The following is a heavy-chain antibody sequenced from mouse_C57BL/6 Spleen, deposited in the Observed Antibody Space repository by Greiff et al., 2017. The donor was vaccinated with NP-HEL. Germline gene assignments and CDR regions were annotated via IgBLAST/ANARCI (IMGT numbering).Heavy chain of an antibody. CDR2: IWRGGST. J-gene: IGHJ3*01. CDR3: AKMGYYGSSPWFAY. V-gene: IGHV2-5*01. CDR1: GFSLTSYG. Sequence: VKLVESGPGLVQPSQSLSITCTVSGFSLTSYGVHWVRQSPGKGLEWLGVIWRGGSTDYNAAFMSRLSITKDNSKSQVFFKMNSLQADDTAIYYCAKMGYYGSSPWFAYWGQGTLVTVSA. D-gene: IGHD1-1*01.